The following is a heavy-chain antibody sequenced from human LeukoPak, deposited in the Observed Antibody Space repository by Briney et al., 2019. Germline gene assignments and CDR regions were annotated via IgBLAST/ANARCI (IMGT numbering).Heavy chain of an antibody. Sequence: PGESLKISCKGSGYSFTSYWIGWVRQMPGKGLEWMGIIYPGDSDTRYSPSFQGQVTISADKSISTAYLQWSSLKASDTAMYYCARQSPIVDDAFDFWGQGTMVTVSS. V-gene: IGHV5-51*01. CDR3: ARQSPIVDDAFDF. J-gene: IGHJ3*01. D-gene: IGHD3-16*02. CDR2: IYPGDSDT. CDR1: GYSFTSYW.